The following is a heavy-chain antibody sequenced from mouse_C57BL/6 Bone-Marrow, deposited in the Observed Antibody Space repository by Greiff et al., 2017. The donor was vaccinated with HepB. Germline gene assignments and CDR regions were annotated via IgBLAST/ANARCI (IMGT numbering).Heavy chain of an antibody. CDR2: ISSGSSTI. Sequence: VQLKESGGGLVKPGGSLKLSCAASGFTFSDYGMHWVRQAPEKGLEWVAYISSGSSTIYYADTVKGRFTISRDNAKNTLFLQMTSLRSEDTAMYYCARPYYYGSSHWFAYWGQGTLVTVSA. CDR3: ARPYYYGSSHWFAY. CDR1: GFTFSDYG. J-gene: IGHJ3*01. V-gene: IGHV5-17*01. D-gene: IGHD1-1*01.